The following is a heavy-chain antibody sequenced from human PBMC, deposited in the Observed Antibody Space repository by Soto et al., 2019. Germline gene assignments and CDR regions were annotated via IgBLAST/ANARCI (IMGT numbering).Heavy chain of an antibody. CDR1: GXSLSDHY. D-gene: IGHD2-15*01. CDR2: ISPRSNYR. J-gene: IGHJ4*02. CDR3: VRGGGGGQFDS. V-gene: IGHV3-11*05. Sequence: GSLRLSCAASGXSLSDHYMSWIRQAPGKGLELLSYISPRSNYREYADSVKGRHTISRENAKKSLFLKMNSMRAEATGVYYCVRGGGGGQFDSWGQGTLGTVSS.